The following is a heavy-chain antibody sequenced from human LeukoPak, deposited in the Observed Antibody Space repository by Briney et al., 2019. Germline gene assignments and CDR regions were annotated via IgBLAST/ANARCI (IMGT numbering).Heavy chain of an antibody. Sequence: GGSLRLSCAASGFTFSSYWMFWARQGPGKGLVWVSQIFSDGSMTNYADSVKGRFTISRDNAKNTLYLQMNSLRVEDTAVYYCGRGGVPGAMDVWGQGTTVTAAS. D-gene: IGHD3-10*01. V-gene: IGHV3-74*01. CDR2: IFSDGSMT. J-gene: IGHJ6*02. CDR3: GRGGVPGAMDV. CDR1: GFTFSSYW.